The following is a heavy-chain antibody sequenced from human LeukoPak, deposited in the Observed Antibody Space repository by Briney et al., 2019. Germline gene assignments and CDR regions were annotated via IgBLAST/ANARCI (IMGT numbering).Heavy chain of an antibody. D-gene: IGHD3-10*01. J-gene: IGHJ6*03. CDR1: GGSFSGYY. Sequence: PSETLSLTCAVYGGSFSGYYWSWIRQPPGKGLEWLGEINHSGSTNYNPSLKSRVTISLDTSKNQFSLKLSSVTAADTAVYYCAREGKGIYYYYMDVWGKGTTVTVSS. V-gene: IGHV4-34*01. CDR2: INHSGST. CDR3: AREGKGIYYYYMDV.